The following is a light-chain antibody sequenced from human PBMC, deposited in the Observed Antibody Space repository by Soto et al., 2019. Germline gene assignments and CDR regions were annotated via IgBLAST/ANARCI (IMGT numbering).Light chain of an antibody. J-gene: IGKJ5*01. CDR2: DAS. Sequence: EIVLTQSPATLSLSPGERATLSCRASQSVSSYLAWYQQKPGQAPRLLIYDASNRATGIPARFSGSGSGTDFTLTISSLEPEDFAVYYCQQRSNWFSITFVQGTRLEIK. V-gene: IGKV3-11*01. CDR1: QSVSSY. CDR3: QQRSNWFSIT.